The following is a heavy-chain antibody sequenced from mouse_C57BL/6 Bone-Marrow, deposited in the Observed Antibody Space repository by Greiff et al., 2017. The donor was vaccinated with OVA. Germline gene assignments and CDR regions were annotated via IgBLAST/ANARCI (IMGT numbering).Heavy chain of an antibody. Sequence: QVQLQQPGAELVRPGSSVKLSCKASGYTFTSYWMHWVKQRPIQGLEWIGNIDPSDSETHYNQKFKDKATLTVDKSSSTAYMQLSSLTSEDSAVYYCARDAHNYYGSSYGDWYFDVWGTGTTVTVSS. V-gene: IGHV1-52*01. CDR1: GYTFTSYW. CDR3: ARDAHNYYGSSYGDWYFDV. CDR2: IDPSDSET. J-gene: IGHJ1*03. D-gene: IGHD1-1*01.